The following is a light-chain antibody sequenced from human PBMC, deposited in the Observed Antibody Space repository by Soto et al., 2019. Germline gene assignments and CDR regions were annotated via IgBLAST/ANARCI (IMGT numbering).Light chain of an antibody. CDR3: QQAFSAPLT. V-gene: IGKV1-39*01. Sequence: DIQMTQSPTSLSAPVGDSVTITCRASQNIKKFLNWYQQKPGTAPKLLIYTASSVQAGFPSRFSGSGSGTDFILTISNLQPEDFVTYSCQQAFSAPLTFGGGTRVEI. J-gene: IGKJ4*01. CDR2: TAS. CDR1: QNIKKF.